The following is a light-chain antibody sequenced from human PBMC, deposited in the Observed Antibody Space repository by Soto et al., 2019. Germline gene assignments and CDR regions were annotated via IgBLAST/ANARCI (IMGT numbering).Light chain of an antibody. CDR1: SGSIASNY. CDR3: QSYDSSNQV. J-gene: IGLJ2*01. V-gene: IGLV6-57*04. CDR2: EDN. Sequence: NFMLTQRHSVSESPGKTVTISCTRSSGSIASNYVQWYQQRPGSGPTTVIYEDNQRPSGVPDRFSGSIDSSSNSASLTISGLKTEDEADYYCQSYDSSNQVFGGGTKLTVL.